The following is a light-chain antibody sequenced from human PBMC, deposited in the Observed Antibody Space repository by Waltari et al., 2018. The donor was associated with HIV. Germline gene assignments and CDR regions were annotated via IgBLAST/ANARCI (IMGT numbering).Light chain of an antibody. V-gene: IGLV8-61*01. J-gene: IGLJ3*02. Sequence: QTVVTQEPSFSVSPGGTVTLTCGLSSGSVSTSYYPSRYQQTPGQAPRTLIYSTNTRSSGVPDRVSGSILGNKAALTITGAQADDESDYYCVLYMGSGIWVFGGGTKLTVL. CDR1: SGSVSTSYY. CDR2: STN. CDR3: VLYMGSGIWV.